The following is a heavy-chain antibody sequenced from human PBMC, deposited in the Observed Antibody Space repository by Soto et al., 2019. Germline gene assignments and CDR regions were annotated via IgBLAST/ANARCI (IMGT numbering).Heavy chain of an antibody. CDR1: GGSISSYY. V-gene: IGHV4-59*08. J-gene: IGHJ3*02. CDR3: ARGRGTMIVVVSAFDI. Sequence: SETLSLTCTVSGGSISSYYWSWIRQPPGKGLEWIGYIYYSGSTNYNPSLKSRVTISVDTSKNQFSLKLSSVTAADTAVYYCARGRGTMIVVVSAFDIWGQGTMVTVSS. D-gene: IGHD3-22*01. CDR2: IYYSGST.